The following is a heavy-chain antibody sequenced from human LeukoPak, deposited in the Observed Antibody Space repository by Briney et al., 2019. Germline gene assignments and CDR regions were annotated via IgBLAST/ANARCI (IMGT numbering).Heavy chain of an antibody. V-gene: IGHV1-18*01. CDR3: ARDHSYYYDSSGSLDY. CDR1: GYTFTSYG. J-gene: IGHJ4*02. Sequence: ASVKVSCKASGYTFTSYGISWVRQAPGQGLEWMGWISAYNGNTNYAQKLQGRVTMTTDTSTSTAYMELRSLRSDDTAVYYCARDHSYYYDSSGSLDYWGRGTLVTVSS. CDR2: ISAYNGNT. D-gene: IGHD3-22*01.